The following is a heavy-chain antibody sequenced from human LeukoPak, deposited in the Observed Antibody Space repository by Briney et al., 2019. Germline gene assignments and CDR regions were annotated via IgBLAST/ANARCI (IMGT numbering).Heavy chain of an antibody. CDR3: ARARYHYDSSGSLFDY. Sequence: SQTLSLTCTVSGGSISSGDYYWSWIRQPPGKGLEWIGYIYYSGSTYYNPSLKSRVTISVDTSKNQFSLKLSSVTAADTAVYYCARARYHYDSSGSLFDYWGQGTLVTVSS. CDR2: IYYSGST. J-gene: IGHJ4*02. CDR1: GGSISSGDYY. V-gene: IGHV4-30-4*01. D-gene: IGHD3-22*01.